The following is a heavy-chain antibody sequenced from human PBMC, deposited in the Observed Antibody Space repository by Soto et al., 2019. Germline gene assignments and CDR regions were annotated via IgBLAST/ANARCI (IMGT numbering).Heavy chain of an antibody. D-gene: IGHD3-9*01. V-gene: IGHV1-69*13. CDR2: IIPIFGTA. J-gene: IGHJ6*02. CDR1: GGTFSIYA. Sequence: ASVKVCCKASGGTFSIYAISWVLQAPGQGLEWMGGIIPIFGTANYAQKFQGRVTITADESTSTAYMELSSLRSEDTAVYYCARSHSYYDIWTGYSPYYYYSGMDGWGQGTTVTVSS. CDR3: ARSHSYYDIWTGYSPYYYYSGMDG.